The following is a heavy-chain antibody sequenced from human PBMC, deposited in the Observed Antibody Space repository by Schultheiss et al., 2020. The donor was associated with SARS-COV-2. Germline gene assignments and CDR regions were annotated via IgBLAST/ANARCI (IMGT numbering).Heavy chain of an antibody. CDR3: AKDFGGYDSSGYFNY. Sequence: SETLSLTCTVSGGSISSYYWSWIRQPPGKGLEWIGYIYYSGSTNYNPSLKSRVTISVDTSKNQFSLKLSSVTAADTALYYCAKDFGGYDSSGYFNYWGQGTLVTVSS. V-gene: IGHV4-59*01. D-gene: IGHD3-22*01. CDR2: IYYSGST. CDR1: GGSISSYY. J-gene: IGHJ4*02.